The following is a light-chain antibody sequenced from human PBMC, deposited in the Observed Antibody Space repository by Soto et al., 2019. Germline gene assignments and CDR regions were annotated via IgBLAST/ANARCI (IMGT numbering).Light chain of an antibody. Sequence: IQMTQSPSAMCASVGDRVTITCRASQGINNDLAWFQQKPGNVPKRLIYSASTLQGGVPSRFSGSGSGTEFTLTISSLQPEDFATYYCFQHNSYPLTFGGGTKVEI. CDR3: FQHNSYPLT. CDR2: SAS. J-gene: IGKJ4*01. V-gene: IGKV1-17*03. CDR1: QGINND.